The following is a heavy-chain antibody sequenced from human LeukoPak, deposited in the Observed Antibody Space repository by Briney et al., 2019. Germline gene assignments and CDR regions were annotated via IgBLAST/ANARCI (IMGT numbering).Heavy chain of an antibody. CDR1: GFTFSSYV. Sequence: GGSLRLSCAASGFTFSSYVMSWVRQAPGKGLDWVSVISGSGGTTYYADSVKGRFTISRDNSKNTLYLQMNSLRAEDTSIYYCAKDSSTTVTTKGGPRRSFDYWGLGTLVTVSS. CDR2: ISGSGGTT. CDR3: AKDSSTTVTTKGGPRRSFDY. V-gene: IGHV3-23*01. D-gene: IGHD4-17*01. J-gene: IGHJ4*02.